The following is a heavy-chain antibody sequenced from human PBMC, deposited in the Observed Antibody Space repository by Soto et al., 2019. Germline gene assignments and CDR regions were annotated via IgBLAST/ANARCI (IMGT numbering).Heavy chain of an antibody. V-gene: IGHV3-23*01. CDR3: ANYYDSSGYPHGFFQH. Sequence: EVQLLESGGGLVQPGGFLRLSCATSGLTSKNYAMSWVRQAPGKGLEWVSSIGGRGDITYYAESVQGRFTISRDISKNSLYLHMNSLRVDDTAIYHCANYYDSSGYPHGFFQHWGQGTLVTVSS. CDR1: GLTSKNYA. J-gene: IGHJ1*01. CDR2: IGGRGDIT. D-gene: IGHD3-22*01.